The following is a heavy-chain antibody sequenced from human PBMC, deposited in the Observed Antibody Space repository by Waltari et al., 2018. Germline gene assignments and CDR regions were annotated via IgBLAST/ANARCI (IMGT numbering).Heavy chain of an antibody. CDR3: ARLSGSLPDY. J-gene: IGHJ4*02. Sequence: QVQLQASGPGLVKPSETLSLTCTVSGGSISSYYWSWIRQPPGKGLAWIGYIYYRGSTNYSPATKSRVTISVDTSKNQFSLKLSSVTAADTAVYYCARLSGSLPDYWGQGILVTVSS. V-gene: IGHV4-59*08. D-gene: IGHD3-10*01. CDR2: IYYRGST. CDR1: GGSISSYY.